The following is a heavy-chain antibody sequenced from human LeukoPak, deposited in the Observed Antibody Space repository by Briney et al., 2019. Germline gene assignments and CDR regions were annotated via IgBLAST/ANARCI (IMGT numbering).Heavy chain of an antibody. D-gene: IGHD5-24*01. J-gene: IGHJ4*02. CDR2: IKQDGSKK. Sequence: GGSLRLSCAASGFPFSSYWMTWVRQAPGRGLEWVANIKQDGSKKPYVDSVKGRFTISRDNAKNSLYLQMNSLRAEDTAIYYCTRVGYIDEGIDYWGQGTLVTVSS. CDR1: GFPFSSYW. CDR3: TRVGYIDEGIDY. V-gene: IGHV3-7*04.